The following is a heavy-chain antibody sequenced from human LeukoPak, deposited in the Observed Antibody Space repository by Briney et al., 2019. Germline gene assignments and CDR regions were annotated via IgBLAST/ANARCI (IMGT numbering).Heavy chain of an antibody. CDR3: ARDRLLWFGELFRPDAFDI. V-gene: IGHV3-48*04. CDR2: ISSSSSTI. J-gene: IGHJ3*02. Sequence: GGSLRLSCAASGFTFSSYSMNWVRQAPGKGLEWVSYISSSSSTIYYADSVKGRFTISRDNAKNSLYLQMNSLRAEDTAVYYCARDRLLWFGELFRPDAFDIWGQGTMVTVSS. D-gene: IGHD3-10*01. CDR1: GFTFSSYS.